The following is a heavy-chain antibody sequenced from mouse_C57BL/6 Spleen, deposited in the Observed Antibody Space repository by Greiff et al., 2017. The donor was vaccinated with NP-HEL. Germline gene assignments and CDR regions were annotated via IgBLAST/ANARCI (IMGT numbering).Heavy chain of an antibody. J-gene: IGHJ3*01. CDR1: GYTFTSYW. CDR2: IHPNSGST. D-gene: IGHD2-1*01. Sequence: QVQLQQPGAELVKPGASVKLSCKASGYTFTSYWMHWVKQRPGQGLEWIGMIHPNSGSTNYNEKFKSKATLTVDKSSSTAYMQLSSLTSEDSAVYYCGRGHYGNYVAYWGQGTLVTVSA. CDR3: GRGHYGNYVAY. V-gene: IGHV1-64*01.